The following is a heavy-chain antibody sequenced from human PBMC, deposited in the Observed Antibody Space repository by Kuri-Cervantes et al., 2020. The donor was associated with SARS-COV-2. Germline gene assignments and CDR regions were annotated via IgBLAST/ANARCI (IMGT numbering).Heavy chain of an antibody. CDR2: IIPIFGTA. V-gene: IGHV1-69*13. CDR1: GYTFTSYA. CDR3: ARATGPPGYFDY. J-gene: IGHJ4*02. Sequence: SVKVSCKASGYTFTSYAISWVRQAPGQGLEWMGRIIPIFGTANYAQKFQGRVTITADESTSTAYMELSSLRSEDTAVYYCARATGPPGYFDYWGQGTLVTVSS.